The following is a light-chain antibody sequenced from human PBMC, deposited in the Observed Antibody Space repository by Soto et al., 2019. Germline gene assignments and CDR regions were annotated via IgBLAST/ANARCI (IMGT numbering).Light chain of an antibody. J-gene: IGKJ1*01. CDR2: DAS. CDR3: QPYIRQWR. V-gene: IGKV1-5*01. CDR1: QSVSGW. Sequence: EIKITQSPTTLSASVGDTVTVTCGSSQSVSGWLAWYQQKPGKAPNLLIYDASSLQSGVPSRFSGIGSGTEFTITIISLQHDDFPTCYCQPYIRQWRFCEGGKVDIK.